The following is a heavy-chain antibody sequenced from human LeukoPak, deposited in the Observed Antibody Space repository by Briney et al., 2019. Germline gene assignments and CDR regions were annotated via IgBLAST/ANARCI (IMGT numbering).Heavy chain of an antibody. D-gene: IGHD6-13*01. J-gene: IGHJ6*02. V-gene: IGHV1-18*01. Sequence: ASVTVACKASGYPFASYGISWVRQAPEQGLEWMGWISAYNGNTNYAQKLQGRVTMTTDTSTSTAYMELRSLRSDDTAVYYCAAPGLYSSSWYGMDVWGQGTTVTVSS. CDR2: ISAYNGNT. CDR1: GYPFASYG. CDR3: AAPGLYSSSWYGMDV.